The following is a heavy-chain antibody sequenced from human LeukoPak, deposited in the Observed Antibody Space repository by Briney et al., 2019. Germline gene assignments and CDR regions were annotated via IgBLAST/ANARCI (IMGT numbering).Heavy chain of an antibody. D-gene: IGHD6-19*01. J-gene: IGHJ5*02. V-gene: IGHV1-8*01. Sequence: GASVKVSCKASGYTFTSYDINWVRQAPGQGLEWMGWMNPNSGNTGYAQKFQGRVTMTRNTSISTAYMELSSLRSEDTAVYYCARGRNGRAVAGTWWFDPWGQGTLVTVSS. CDR1: GYTFTSYD. CDR2: MNPNSGNT. CDR3: ARGRNGRAVAGTWWFDP.